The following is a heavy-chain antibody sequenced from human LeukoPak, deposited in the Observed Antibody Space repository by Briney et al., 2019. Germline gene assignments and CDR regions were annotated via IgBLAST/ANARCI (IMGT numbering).Heavy chain of an antibody. V-gene: IGHV1-46*03. CDR1: GYTFTSYY. Sequence: ASVKVSCKASGYTFTSYYMHWVRQAPGQGLEWMGIINPSGGSTSYAQKFQGRVTMTRDTSTSTVYMELSSLRSEDTAGYFCGRAPGILTGYPGGGEAFDIWGQGTMVTVSS. D-gene: IGHD3-9*01. CDR3: GRAPGILTGYPGGGEAFDI. CDR2: INPSGGST. J-gene: IGHJ3*02.